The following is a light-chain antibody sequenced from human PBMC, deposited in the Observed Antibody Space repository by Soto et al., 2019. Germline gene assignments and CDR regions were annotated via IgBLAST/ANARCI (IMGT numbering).Light chain of an antibody. CDR2: DAS. CDR3: QQYATSPRA. Sequence: ENVLTQSPGTLSLSPGERATLSCRASQTVSNNYFAWYQHKPGQAPGLLIYDASTRATGIPDRFSGSGSGTDFTLTISRLEPEDFAVYYCQQYATSPRAFGQGTKVDMK. V-gene: IGKV3-20*01. CDR1: QTVSNNY. J-gene: IGKJ1*01.